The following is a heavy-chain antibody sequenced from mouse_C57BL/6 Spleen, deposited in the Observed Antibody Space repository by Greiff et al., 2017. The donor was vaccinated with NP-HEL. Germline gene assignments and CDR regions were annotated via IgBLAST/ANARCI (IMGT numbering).Heavy chain of an antibody. D-gene: IGHD6-5*01. CDR1: GYTFPSSW. J-gene: IGHJ2*01. Sequence: QVQLQQPGADLVKPGASVKLSCKASGYTFPSSWMPWVKRRPGQGLEWIGLIHPIGGSTNYNEKFKGKATRTVDKSSSTAYMQLSSLTSEDSAVYYCAREAAQPNFDYWGQGTTLTVSS. CDR3: AREAAQPNFDY. V-gene: IGHV1-64*01. CDR2: IHPIGGST.